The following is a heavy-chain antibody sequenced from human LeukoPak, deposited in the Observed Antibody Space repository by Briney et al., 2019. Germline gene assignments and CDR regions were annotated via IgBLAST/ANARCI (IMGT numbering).Heavy chain of an antibody. V-gene: IGHV1-24*01. CDR3: ARDGKIAVLGTAWFDP. D-gene: IGHD6-13*01. CDR1: GYTLTELS. J-gene: IGHJ5*02. CDR2: FDPEDGET. Sequence: ASVKVSCKVSGYTLTELSMHWVRQAPGKGLEWMGGFDPEDGETIYAQKFQGRVTMTTDTSTSTAYMELRSLRAEDTAVYHCARDGKIAVLGTAWFDPWGQGTLVTVSS.